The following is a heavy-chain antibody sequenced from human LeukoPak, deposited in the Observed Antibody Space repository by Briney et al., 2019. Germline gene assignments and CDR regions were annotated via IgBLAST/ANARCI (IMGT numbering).Heavy chain of an antibody. CDR1: GDSINSDISY. V-gene: IGHV4-39*02. CDR3: ARDYYDSSGYFQH. D-gene: IGHD3-22*01. J-gene: IGHJ1*01. Sequence: SETLSLTCTVSGDSINSDISYWGWIRQPPGKGLESIGSIYYSGSTYYNPSLMSRVTMSVDSSKIQFSLRLSSVTAADTAVYYCARDYYDSSGYFQHWGQGTLVTVSS. CDR2: IYYSGST.